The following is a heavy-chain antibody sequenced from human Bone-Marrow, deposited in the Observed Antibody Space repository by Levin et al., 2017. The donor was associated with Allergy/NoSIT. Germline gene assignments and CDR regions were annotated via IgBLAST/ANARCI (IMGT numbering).Heavy chain of an antibody. D-gene: IGHD5-12*01. CDR1: GDSISSGGYS. V-gene: IGHV4-30-2*01. J-gene: IGHJ4*02. CDR3: ARGGNKVATSTAFEH. CDR2: IYHSGST. Sequence: SETLSLTCAVSGDSISSGGYSWSWIRQPPGKGLEWIGYIYHSGSTYYNPSLKSRVILSEDRSRNQFSLRLSSVTAADTAMYYCARGGNKVATSTAFEHWGRGTLVTVSS.